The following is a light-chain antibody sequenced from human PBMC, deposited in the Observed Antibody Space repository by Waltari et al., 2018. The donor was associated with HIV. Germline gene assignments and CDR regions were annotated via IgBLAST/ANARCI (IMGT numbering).Light chain of an antibody. J-gene: IGKJ3*01. CDR2: GAS. V-gene: IGKV3-20*01. Sequence: EIVLTQSLGPLSLSPGDRASLSCRASQSVSSSYLAWYQQKPGQAPRLLIYGASSRAIGIPDRFSGSGSGTDFTLTINRLEPEDFAVYYCQQYGTTPPTFGPGTKVDIK. CDR1: QSVSSSY. CDR3: QQYGTTPPT.